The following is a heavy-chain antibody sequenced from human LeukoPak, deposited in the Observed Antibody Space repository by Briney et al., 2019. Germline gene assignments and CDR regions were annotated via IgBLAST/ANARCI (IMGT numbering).Heavy chain of an antibody. V-gene: IGHV1-8*01. D-gene: IGHD2-15*01. J-gene: IGHJ6*03. CDR3: ARGRRCSGGSCDYYYMDV. CDR2: MNPNSGST. Sequence: GASVKVSCKASGYTFTSYDINWVRQATGQGLEWMGWMNPNSGSTGYAQKFQGRVTMTRNTSISTAYMELSSLRSEDTAVYYCARGRRCSGGSCDYYYMDVWGKGTTVTVSS. CDR1: GYTFTSYD.